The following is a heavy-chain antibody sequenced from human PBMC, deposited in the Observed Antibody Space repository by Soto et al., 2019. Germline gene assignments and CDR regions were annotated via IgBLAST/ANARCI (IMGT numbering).Heavy chain of an antibody. CDR1: GFTINNNY. Sequence: EVQLVESGGGLIQPGGSLRLSCAASGFTINNNYMSWIRQPPGKGLEWVSVIYSAGNTYYADSVKGRFTISRDNSKDTVYLQMNSLRVEDTAMYYCARGRDGYNFLYEQTWGQGTQVTVSS. D-gene: IGHD1-1*01. V-gene: IGHV3-53*01. J-gene: IGHJ4*02. CDR2: IYSAGNT. CDR3: ARGRDGYNFLYEQT.